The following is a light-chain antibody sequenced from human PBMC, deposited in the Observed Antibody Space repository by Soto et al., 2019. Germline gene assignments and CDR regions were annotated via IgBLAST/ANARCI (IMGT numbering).Light chain of an antibody. CDR1: QSFVNMY. V-gene: IGKV3-20*01. Sequence: IVLTQSPGTLSLSPGERATLSCRASQSFVNMYLAWYQQRPGQAPRLLIYGASSRATGIPDRFSGSGSGTEFTLTISRLEPEDFAVYYCQQYGSSSWTFGQGTKVDIK. CDR2: GAS. J-gene: IGKJ1*01. CDR3: QQYGSSSWT.